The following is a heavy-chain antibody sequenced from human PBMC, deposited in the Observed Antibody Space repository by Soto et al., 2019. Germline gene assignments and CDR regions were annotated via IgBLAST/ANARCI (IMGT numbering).Heavy chain of an antibody. CDR1: GFTFSSYW. V-gene: IGHV3-74*01. J-gene: IGHJ6*03. CDR2: INGDGSTT. CDR3: TRSSVYSYGSFYNFYMDV. D-gene: IGHD5-18*01. Sequence: GGSLRLSCAASGFTFSSYWMHWVRQVPGKGLVWVSRINGDGSTTTYADSVKGRFTISRDNAKNTLNLQMNSLRAEDTAVYYCTRSSVYSYGSFYNFYMDVWGKGTTVTVSS.